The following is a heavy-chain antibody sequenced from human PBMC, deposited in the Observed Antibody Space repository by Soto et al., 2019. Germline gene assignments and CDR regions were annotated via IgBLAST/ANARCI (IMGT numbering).Heavy chain of an antibody. CDR3: AKDPTMVRGVSPENYFDY. CDR1: GFSFSSYA. D-gene: IGHD3-10*01. CDR2: ISYSGGST. V-gene: IGHV3-23*01. Sequence: PGETLRLTCAASGFSFSSYAVSWVRQPPGKGLEWISAISYSGGSTYNADSVKGRFTISRKNSKHTLYLQMNSLRAEDTAVYYFAKDPTMVRGVSPENYFDYWGQGTLFPVSS. J-gene: IGHJ4*02.